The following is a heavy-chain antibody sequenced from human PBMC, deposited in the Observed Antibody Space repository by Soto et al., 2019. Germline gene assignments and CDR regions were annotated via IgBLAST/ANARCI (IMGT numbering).Heavy chain of an antibody. J-gene: IGHJ5*02. Sequence: GPSVKVSCKASGYTFTSYGISWVRQAPGQGLEWMGWISAYNGNTNYAQKLQGRVTMTTDTSTSTAYMELRSLRSDDTAVYYCARERPYCSGGSCRKGSWFDPWGQGTLVTVSS. V-gene: IGHV1-18*01. CDR2: ISAYNGNT. CDR3: ARERPYCSGGSCRKGSWFDP. D-gene: IGHD2-15*01. CDR1: GYTFTSYG.